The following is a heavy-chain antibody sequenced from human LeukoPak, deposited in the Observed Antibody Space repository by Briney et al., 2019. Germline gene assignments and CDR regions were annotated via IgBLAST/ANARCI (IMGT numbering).Heavy chain of an antibody. CDR2: IYYSGRS. V-gene: IGHV4-39*02. CDR3: AREAVAIDY. CDR1: VDSISSANFY. D-gene: IGHD6-19*01. Sequence: SETLSLTCIVSVDSISSANFYWTWIRQPPGKGLEWIGSIYYSGRSYSNPSLTSRVAISVDTSKNQFSPRLNSVTAADTAVYYCAREAVAIDYWGQGTLVTVSS. J-gene: IGHJ4*02.